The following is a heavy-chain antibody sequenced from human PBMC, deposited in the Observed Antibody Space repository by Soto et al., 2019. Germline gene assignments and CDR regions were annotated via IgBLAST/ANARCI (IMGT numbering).Heavy chain of an antibody. V-gene: IGHV3-7*01. CDR1: GFTFSSYW. CDR2: IKQDGSEK. Sequence: GGSLRLSCAASGFTFSSYWMSWVRQAPGKGLEWVANIKQDGSEKYYVDSVKGRFTISRDNAKNSLYLQMNSLRAEDTAVYYCARDNSLSGWYGGWFDPWGQGTLVTVSS. D-gene: IGHD6-19*01. J-gene: IGHJ5*02. CDR3: ARDNSLSGWYGGWFDP.